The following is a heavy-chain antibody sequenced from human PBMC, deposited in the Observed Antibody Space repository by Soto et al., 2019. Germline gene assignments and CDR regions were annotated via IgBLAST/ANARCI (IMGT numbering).Heavy chain of an antibody. D-gene: IGHD6-6*01. CDR1: GDSLSAYS. Sequence: SETLSLTCTVSGDSLSAYSWSCVRQPPGKGLEWIGYIYYIGSTNYNPSLKSRVTISVDTSKNQFSLKLSSVTAADTAVYYCARVRLRPAARLWGANHNAYYFDYWGQGTLVTVS. CDR2: IYYIGST. CDR3: ARVRLRPAARLWGANHNAYYFDY. V-gene: IGHV4-59*01. J-gene: IGHJ4*02.